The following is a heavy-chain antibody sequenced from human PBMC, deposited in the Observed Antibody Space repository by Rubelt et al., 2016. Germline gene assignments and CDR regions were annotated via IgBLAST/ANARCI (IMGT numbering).Heavy chain of an antibody. CDR1: GGSFSGYY. J-gene: IGHJ4*02. V-gene: IGHV4-34*01. CDR3: ARGGGYGPFL. D-gene: IGHD4-17*01. Sequence: QVQLQQWGAGLLKPSETLSLTCAVYGGSFSGYYWTWIRQPPGKGLEWIGELNHSGSTNYNPSLKSRVTRSVETSKIQFSLKVSSVTAAEPALYYCARGGGYGPFLWGQGTLVTVSS. CDR2: LNHSGST.